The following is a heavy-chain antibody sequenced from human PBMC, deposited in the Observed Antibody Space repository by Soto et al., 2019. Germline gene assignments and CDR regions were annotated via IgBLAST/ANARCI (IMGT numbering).Heavy chain of an antibody. D-gene: IGHD3-3*01. CDR1: GGSISSYY. V-gene: IGHV4-59*01. CDR3: ARVHKNPIFGGPELFDY. CDR2: IYYSGST. J-gene: IGHJ4*02. Sequence: SETLSLTCTVSGGSISSYYWSWIRQPPGKGLEWIGYIYYSGSTNYNPSLKSRVTISVDTSKNQFSLKLSSVTAADTAVYYCARVHKNPIFGGPELFDYWGQGTLVTVSS.